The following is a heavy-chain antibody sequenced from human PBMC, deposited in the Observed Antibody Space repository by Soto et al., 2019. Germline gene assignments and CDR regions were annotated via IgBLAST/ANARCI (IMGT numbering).Heavy chain of an antibody. J-gene: IGHJ4*02. Sequence: SETQSLTCPHSGSSISSYDWNLLRQPAGKGLEWIGRIYTSGSTNYNPSLKSRVTMSVDTSTNQFSLKLSSVTAADTAVYYCARGVSSSFPLDYWGQGILVTVSS. D-gene: IGHD6-6*01. CDR2: IYTSGST. CDR3: ARGVSSSFPLDY. CDR1: GSSISSYD. V-gene: IGHV4-4*07.